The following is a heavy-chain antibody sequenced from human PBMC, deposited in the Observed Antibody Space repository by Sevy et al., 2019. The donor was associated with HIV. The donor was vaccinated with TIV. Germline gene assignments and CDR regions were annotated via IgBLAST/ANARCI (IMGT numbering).Heavy chain of an antibody. J-gene: IGHJ6*02. CDR2: IDPSDSYT. Sequence: GESLKISCKGSGYSFTSYWISWVRQMPGKGLGWRGRIDPSDSYTNYSQSFQGHVNISADKSSSTAYLQWSSLKASDTAMYNCAIPLGATMIVQGGPRGMDVWGQGTTVTVSS. CDR1: GYSFTSYW. D-gene: IGHD3-22*01. CDR3: AIPLGATMIVQGGPRGMDV. V-gene: IGHV5-10-1*01.